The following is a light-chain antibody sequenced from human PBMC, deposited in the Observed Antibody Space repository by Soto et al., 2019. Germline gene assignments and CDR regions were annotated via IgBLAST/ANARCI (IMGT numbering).Light chain of an antibody. V-gene: IGKV3-11*01. Sequence: EIVLTQSPATLSLSPGERATLSCRASQSLSNSLAWYQQKPGQAPRLLIYDASNRATGVPARFSGSGSGTDFTLTISSLEPEDFVVYYCQQRNSWPLTFGGGTKVEMK. J-gene: IGKJ4*01. CDR2: DAS. CDR1: QSLSNS. CDR3: QQRNSWPLT.